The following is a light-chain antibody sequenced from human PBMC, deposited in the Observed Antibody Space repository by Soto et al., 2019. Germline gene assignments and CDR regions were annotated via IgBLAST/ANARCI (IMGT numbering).Light chain of an antibody. J-gene: IGLJ7*01. Sequence: VLTQPPSASGTPGQRVTISCSGSSSNIGSNTVNWYQQLPGTAPKLLIYSNNQRPSGVPDRFSGSKSGTSASLAISGLQSEDEADYYCAAWDDSLDGPVFGGGTQLTVL. CDR3: AAWDDSLDGPV. CDR1: SSNIGSNT. CDR2: SNN. V-gene: IGLV1-44*01.